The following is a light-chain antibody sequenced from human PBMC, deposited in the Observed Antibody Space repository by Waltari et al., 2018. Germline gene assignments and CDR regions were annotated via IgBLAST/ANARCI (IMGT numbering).Light chain of an antibody. CDR3: QQYDGIVVT. CDR2: GTS. V-gene: IGKV3-20*01. Sequence: EIVLTQSPGTLSLSPGDRATLPCRASQSWSSISLTWYQHKLGQAPSLLICGTSSRAPGIPDRFSGSGSGTDFTLTISRLEPEDFAVYYCQQYDGIVVTFGGGTKVEI. J-gene: IGKJ4*01. CDR1: QSWSSIS.